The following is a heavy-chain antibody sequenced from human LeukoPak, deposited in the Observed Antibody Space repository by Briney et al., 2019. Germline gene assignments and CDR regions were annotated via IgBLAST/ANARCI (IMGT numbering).Heavy chain of an antibody. Sequence: SETLSLTCAVYGGSFSGYYWSWIRQPPGKGLEWIGEINHSGSTNYNPSLKSRVTISVDMSKNQFSLKLSSVTAADTAVYYCARQWLAVPGHRKIDYWGQGTLVSVSS. CDR3: ARQWLAVPGHRKIDY. V-gene: IGHV4-34*01. J-gene: IGHJ4*02. D-gene: IGHD6-19*01. CDR2: INHSGST. CDR1: GGSFSGYY.